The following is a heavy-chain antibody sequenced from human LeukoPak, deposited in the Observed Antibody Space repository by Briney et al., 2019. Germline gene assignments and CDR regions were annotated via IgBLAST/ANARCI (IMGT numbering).Heavy chain of an antibody. Sequence: GGSLRLSCAASGFTFSSYEMNWVRQAPGKGLEWVSYISSSGSTIYYEDSVKGRFTISRDKAKNSLYLQMNSLRAEDTAVYYCARGTTISASQSPYDAFDIWGQGTMVTVSS. D-gene: IGHD5-24*01. V-gene: IGHV3-48*03. J-gene: IGHJ3*02. CDR3: ARGTTISASQSPYDAFDI. CDR2: ISSSGSTI. CDR1: GFTFSSYE.